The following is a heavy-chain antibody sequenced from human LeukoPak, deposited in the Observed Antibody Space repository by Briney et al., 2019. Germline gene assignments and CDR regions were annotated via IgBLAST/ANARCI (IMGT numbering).Heavy chain of an antibody. CDR2: INPSGGST. CDR1: GYTFTSYY. V-gene: IGHV1-46*01. J-gene: IGHJ6*03. CDR3: ARDHGSVAYYYYMDV. Sequence: ASVKVSCKASGYTFTSYYMHWVRQAPGQGLEWMGIINPSGGSTSYAQKFQGRVTMTRDTSTSTAYMELSSLRSEDTAVYYCARDHGSVAYYYYMDVWGKGTTVTVSS. D-gene: IGHD5-24*01.